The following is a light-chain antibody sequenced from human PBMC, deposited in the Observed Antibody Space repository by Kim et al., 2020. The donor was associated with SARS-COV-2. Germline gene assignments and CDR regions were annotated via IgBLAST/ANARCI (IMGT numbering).Light chain of an antibody. V-gene: IGLV2-14*03. Sequence: GSPGQSITISSTGSSGDIDAYHYVSWYQQPPGKAPQLMIHNVTKRPSGVSDRFSGSKSGNTASLTISGLQAEDEANYYCYSYTTRVFGGGTKVTVL. CDR2: NVT. CDR3: YSYTTRV. CDR1: SGDIDAYHY. J-gene: IGLJ3*02.